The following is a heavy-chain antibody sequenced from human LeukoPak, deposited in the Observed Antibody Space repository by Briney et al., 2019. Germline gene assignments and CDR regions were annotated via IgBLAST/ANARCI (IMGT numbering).Heavy chain of an antibody. CDR3: AKSRDGYNYFYFDY. Sequence: ASVKVSCKASGYTFTGYYVHWVRQAPGQGLEWMGWINPNSGGTNYAQKFQGRVTMTRDTSISTAYMELSRLRSDDTAVYYCAKSRDGYNYFYFDYWGQGTLVTVSS. D-gene: IGHD5-24*01. J-gene: IGHJ4*02. CDR2: INPNSGGT. CDR1: GYTFTGYY. V-gene: IGHV1-2*02.